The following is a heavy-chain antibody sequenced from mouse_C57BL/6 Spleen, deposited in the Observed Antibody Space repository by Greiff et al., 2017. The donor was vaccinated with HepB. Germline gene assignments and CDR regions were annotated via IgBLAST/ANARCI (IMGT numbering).Heavy chain of an antibody. J-gene: IGHJ4*01. CDR2: IDPSDSYT. Sequence: QVQLQQPGAELVMPGASVKLSCKASGYTFTSYWMHWVKQRPGQGLEWIGEIDPSDSYTNYNQKFKGKSTLTVDKSSSTAYMQLSSLTSEDSAVYYCARVAPLTTVAPYAMDYWGQGTSVTVSS. CDR3: ARVAPLTTVAPYAMDY. V-gene: IGHV1-69*01. CDR1: GYTFTSYW. D-gene: IGHD1-1*01.